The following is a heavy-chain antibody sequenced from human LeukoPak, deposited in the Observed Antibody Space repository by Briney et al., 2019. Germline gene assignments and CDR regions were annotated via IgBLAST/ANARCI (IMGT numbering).Heavy chain of an antibody. V-gene: IGHV1-69*04. J-gene: IGHJ3*02. Sequence: ASVKVSCKASGYTFTSYDINWVRQATGQGLEWMGRIIPILGIANYAQKFQGRVTITADKSTSTAYMELSSLRSEDTAVYYCARDMGVDMPGAFDIWGQGTMVTVSS. D-gene: IGHD2-2*01. CDR3: ARDMGVDMPGAFDI. CDR2: IIPILGIA. CDR1: GYTFTSYD.